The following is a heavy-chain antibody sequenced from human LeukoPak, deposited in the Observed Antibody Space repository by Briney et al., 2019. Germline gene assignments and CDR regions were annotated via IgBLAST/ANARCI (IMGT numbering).Heavy chain of an antibody. D-gene: IGHD3-3*01. J-gene: IGHJ4*02. CDR2: ISRSGTII. Sequence: GGSLRLSCAASGFTVSSNYMSWVRQAPGKGLEWVSYISRSGTIISYADSVKGRFTISRDNAKNSLYLQMNSLRAEDTAVYYCARERDDYYFDYWGQGTLVTVSS. CDR1: GFTVSSNY. CDR3: ARERDDYYFDY. V-gene: IGHV3-48*03.